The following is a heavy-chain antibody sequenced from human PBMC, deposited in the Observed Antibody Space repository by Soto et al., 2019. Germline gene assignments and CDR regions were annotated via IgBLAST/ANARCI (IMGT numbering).Heavy chain of an antibody. Sequence: EVQLLESGGGLVQPGGSLRLSCAASGFTFSSYAMSWVRQAPGKGLEWVSAISGSGGSTYYADSVKGRFTISRDNSKNMLYLQMNSLRAEDTAVYYCAKGIQLWFQDYYYGMDVWGQGTTVTVSS. CDR1: GFTFSSYA. CDR3: AKGIQLWFQDYYYGMDV. D-gene: IGHD5-18*01. J-gene: IGHJ6*02. CDR2: ISGSGGST. V-gene: IGHV3-23*01.